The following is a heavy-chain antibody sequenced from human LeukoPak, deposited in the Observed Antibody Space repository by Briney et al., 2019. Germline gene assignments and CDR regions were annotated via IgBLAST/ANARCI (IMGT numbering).Heavy chain of an antibody. CDR3: SRKGFLERLLLEFDY. CDR2: IYHSGST. CDR1: GYSISSGYY. J-gene: IGHJ4*02. V-gene: IGHV4-38-2*01. D-gene: IGHD3-3*01. Sequence: SETLSLTCAVSGYSISSGYYWGWSRQPPGARVEWGGSIYHSGSTYYNPPLKRRDTISVDTPQHHVSLQLSALTAPGTRVYYGSRKGFLERLLLEFDYWGQRTLVTVSS.